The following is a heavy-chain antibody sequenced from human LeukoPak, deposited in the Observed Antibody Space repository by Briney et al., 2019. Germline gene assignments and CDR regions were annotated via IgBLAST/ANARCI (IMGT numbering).Heavy chain of an antibody. CDR2: INPNSGGT. V-gene: IGHV1-2*02. D-gene: IGHD4-11*01. CDR1: GYTFTGYY. CDR3: ARDNSNHLGDYYYYYGMDV. Sequence: ASVKVSCKASGYTFTGYYMHWVRQAPGQGLEWMGWINPNSGGTNYAQKFQGRVTMTRDTSISTAYMELSRLRSDDTAVYYCARDNSNHLGDYYYYYGMDVWGQGTTVTVSS. J-gene: IGHJ6*02.